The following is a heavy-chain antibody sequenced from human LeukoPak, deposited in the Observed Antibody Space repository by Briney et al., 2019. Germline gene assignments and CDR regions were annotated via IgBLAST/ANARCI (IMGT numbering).Heavy chain of an antibody. CDR2: IHDSEST. D-gene: IGHD3-22*01. CDR1: GGSISSFY. V-gene: IGHV4-59*01. Sequence: NPSETLSLTCAVSGGSISSFYWSWIRQSPGRGLEWIGYIHDSESTKYNPSLNGRVTISIDTSKNQFSLELTSVTAADTAVYYCARKARYYYDNTGYYSPFDYWGQGALVTVSS. CDR3: ARKARYYYDNTGYYSPFDY. J-gene: IGHJ4*02.